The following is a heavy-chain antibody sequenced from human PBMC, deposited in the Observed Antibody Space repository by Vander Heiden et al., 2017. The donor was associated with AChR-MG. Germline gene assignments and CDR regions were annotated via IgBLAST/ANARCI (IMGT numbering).Heavy chain of an antibody. J-gene: IGHJ4*02. Sequence: QVQLVQSGAEVKKPGASVKVSCKASGYTFTSSAMHWVRQAPGQRLEWMGWINAGNGNTKYSQKYHGRVTITRDTSASTAYRELSSLRSEETAVYYCARRAEVLAARFPTYYFDYWGQGTLVTVSS. V-gene: IGHV1-3*01. CDR2: INAGNGNT. CDR1: GYTFTSSA. D-gene: IGHD6-6*01. CDR3: ARRAEVLAARFPTYYFDY.